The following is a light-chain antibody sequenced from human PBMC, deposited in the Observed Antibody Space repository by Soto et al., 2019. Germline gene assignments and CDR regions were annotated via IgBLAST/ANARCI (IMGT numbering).Light chain of an antibody. CDR2: DAS. CDR1: QDISNY. CDR3: QQYGNLPPLT. Sequence: DIQMTQSPSSLSASVGDRVTITCQASQDISNYLNWYQQKPGKAPKLLIYDASNLETGVPSRFSGSGSGTDFTFTISSLQPEDIATYYCQQYGNLPPLTFGGGTKVGIK. J-gene: IGKJ4*01. V-gene: IGKV1-33*01.